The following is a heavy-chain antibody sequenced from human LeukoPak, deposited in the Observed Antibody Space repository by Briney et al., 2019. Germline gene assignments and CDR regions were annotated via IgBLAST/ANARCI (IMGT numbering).Heavy chain of an antibody. J-gene: IGHJ4*02. D-gene: IGHD6-19*01. Sequence: GGSLRLSCAASGFTFSDYYMSWIRQAPGKGLEWVSYISSSGSTIYYADSVKGRFTISRDNAKNSLYLQMNSLKTEDTAVYYCTRTPSYSSTTDNDYWGQGTLVTVSS. CDR2: ISSSGSTI. V-gene: IGHV3-11*01. CDR1: GFTFSDYY. CDR3: TRTPSYSSTTDNDY.